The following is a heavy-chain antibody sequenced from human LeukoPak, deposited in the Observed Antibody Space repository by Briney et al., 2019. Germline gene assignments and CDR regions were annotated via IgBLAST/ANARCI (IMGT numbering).Heavy chain of an antibody. D-gene: IGHD6-19*01. V-gene: IGHV1-46*01. Sequence: ASVKVSCKASGYTFTSYYMHWVRQAPGQGLEWMGIINPSGGSTSYAQKFQGRVTMTRDTSTSTVYMELSSLRSEDTAVYYCACTATKYSSGWYVAHDYWGQGTLVTVSS. J-gene: IGHJ4*02. CDR3: ACTATKYSSGWYVAHDY. CDR1: GYTFTSYY. CDR2: INPSGGST.